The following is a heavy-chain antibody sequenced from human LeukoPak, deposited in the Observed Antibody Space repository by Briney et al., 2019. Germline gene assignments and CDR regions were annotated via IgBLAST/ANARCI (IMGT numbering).Heavy chain of an antibody. D-gene: IGHD3-10*01. CDR3: ASGYYGSGSYLTP. V-gene: IGHV3-74*01. Sequence: GGPLRLSCAASGFTFNSYWMHWVRHAPGKGLVWFSRMSGDGRSTSYADSVKGRFTISRDNAKNTLYLQMDSLRGEDTAVYYCASGYYGSGSYLTPWGQGTLVNVSS. CDR2: MSGDGRST. J-gene: IGHJ5*02. CDR1: GFTFNSYW.